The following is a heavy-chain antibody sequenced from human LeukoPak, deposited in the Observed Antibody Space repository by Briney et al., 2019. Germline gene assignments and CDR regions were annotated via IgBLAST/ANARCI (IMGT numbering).Heavy chain of an antibody. CDR3: TTSSWGNPVS. D-gene: IGHD3-16*01. CDR2: IKSTPDGGTT. Sequence: GGSLRLSCAVSGLTFIDAYMTWVRQAPGRALEWVGLIKSTPDGGTTLYAAPVRGRFTVSRDDSKNTLFLQMNSLKTEDTAVYYCTTSSWGNPVSWGQGTLVTVSS. CDR1: GLTFIDAY. J-gene: IGHJ5*02. V-gene: IGHV3-15*01.